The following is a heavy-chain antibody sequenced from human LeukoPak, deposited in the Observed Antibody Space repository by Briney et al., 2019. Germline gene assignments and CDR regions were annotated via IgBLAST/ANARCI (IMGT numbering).Heavy chain of an antibody. J-gene: IGHJ3*02. CDR1: GFTFGDYA. Sequence: GGSLRLSCAASGFTFGDYAMTWVRQAPGKGLEWVSVIYSGGSTYYADSVKGRFTISRDNSKNTLYLQMNSLRAEDTAVYYCATMVRGGRGAFDIWGQGTMVTVSS. D-gene: IGHD3-10*01. CDR3: ATMVRGGRGAFDI. V-gene: IGHV3-66*01. CDR2: IYSGGST.